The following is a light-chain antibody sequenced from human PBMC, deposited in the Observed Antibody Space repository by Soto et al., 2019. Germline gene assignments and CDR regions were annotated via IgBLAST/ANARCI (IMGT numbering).Light chain of an antibody. V-gene: IGKV3-15*01. Sequence: EILMTQSPATLSVSPGERATLSCRASQTVNTNVAWYQQKPGQPPRLLIYDASTRATGIPSRFSGSGSGTEFTLTISSLKSEDFAVYYCQQYDNWPRTFGQGTKVDIK. CDR1: QTVNTN. CDR3: QQYDNWPRT. CDR2: DAS. J-gene: IGKJ1*01.